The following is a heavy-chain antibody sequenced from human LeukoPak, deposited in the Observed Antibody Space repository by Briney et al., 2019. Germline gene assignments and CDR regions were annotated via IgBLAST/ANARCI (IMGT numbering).Heavy chain of an antibody. J-gene: IGHJ4*02. V-gene: IGHV4-59*01. CDR1: GGSISSYY. Sequence: SETLSLTCTVSGGSISSYYWSWIRQPPGKGLEWIGYIYYSGSTNYNPSLKSRVTISVDTSKNQFSLRLSSVTAADTAVYYCARTYYDISTGYYSFDYWGQGTLVTVSS. CDR2: IYYSGST. CDR3: ARTYYDISTGYYSFDY. D-gene: IGHD3-9*01.